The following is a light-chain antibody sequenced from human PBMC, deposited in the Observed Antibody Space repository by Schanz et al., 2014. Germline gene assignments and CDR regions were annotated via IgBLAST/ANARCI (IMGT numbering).Light chain of an antibody. Sequence: QSALIQPASVSGSPGQSITISCTGTSSDVASYKLVSWYQQHPGKAHKLMIYEVTKRPSGVSNRFSGSKSGNTASLTISGLQAEDEADYHCCSYAHDGTPVVFGGGTKLTV. V-gene: IGLV2-23*02. CDR1: SSDVASYKL. CDR3: CSYAHDGTPVV. J-gene: IGLJ2*01. CDR2: EVT.